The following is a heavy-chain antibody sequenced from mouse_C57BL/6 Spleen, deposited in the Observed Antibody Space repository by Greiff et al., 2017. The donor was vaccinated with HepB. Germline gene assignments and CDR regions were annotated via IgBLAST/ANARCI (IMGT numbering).Heavy chain of an antibody. CDR1: GYSITSGYY. CDR3: ASGTWHY. J-gene: IGHJ2*01. D-gene: IGHD4-1*01. CDR2: ISYDGSN. Sequence: VQLQQSGPGLVKPSQSLSLTCSVTGYSITSGYYWNWIRQFPGNKLEWMGYISYDGSNNYNPSLKNRISITRDTSKNQFFLKLNSVTTEDTATYYCASGTWHYWGQGTTLTVSS. V-gene: IGHV3-6*01.